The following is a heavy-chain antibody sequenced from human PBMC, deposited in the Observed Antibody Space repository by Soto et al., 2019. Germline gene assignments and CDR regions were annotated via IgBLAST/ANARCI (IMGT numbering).Heavy chain of an antibody. CDR1: GGSISSGDYY. V-gene: IGHV4-30-4*01. J-gene: IGHJ3*02. Sequence: QVQLQESGPGLVKPSQTLSLTCTVSGGSISSGDYYWSWIRQPPGKGLEWIGYIYYSGSTYYNPSLKSXATXSXGTSKNQFSLKLSSVTAADTAVYYCARQSEGNAFDIWGQGTMVTVSS. CDR2: IYYSGST. CDR3: ARQSEGNAFDI.